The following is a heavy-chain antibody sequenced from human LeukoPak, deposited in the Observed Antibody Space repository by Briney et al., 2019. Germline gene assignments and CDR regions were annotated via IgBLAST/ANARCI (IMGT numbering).Heavy chain of an antibody. D-gene: IGHD3-10*01. V-gene: IGHV1-69*01. Sequence: ASVKVSCKASGGTFSRYAIGWVRQAPGQGLEWMGGIIPIFGTANYAQKFQGRVTITADESTSTAYMELSSLRSEDTAVYYCARDGRTYYYGSGSYPEYYFDYWGQGTLVTVSS. CDR2: IIPIFGTA. CDR3: ARDGRTYYYGSGSYPEYYFDY. J-gene: IGHJ4*02. CDR1: GGTFSRYA.